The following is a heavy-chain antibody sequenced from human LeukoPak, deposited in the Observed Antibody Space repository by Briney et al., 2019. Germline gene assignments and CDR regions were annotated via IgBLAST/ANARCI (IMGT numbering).Heavy chain of an antibody. V-gene: IGHV4-59*02. D-gene: IGHD2-15*01. CDR2: IYYSGST. CDR3: ARDPALLSSGWYFDL. CDR1: GGSVSSYY. Sequence: PSETLSLTCPVSGGSVSSYYWSWIRQPPGKGLEWIGYIYYSGSTKYNPSLKSRVTISVDTSKNQFSPKLSSVTAADTAVYYCARDPALLSSGWYFDLWGRGTLVTVSS. J-gene: IGHJ2*01.